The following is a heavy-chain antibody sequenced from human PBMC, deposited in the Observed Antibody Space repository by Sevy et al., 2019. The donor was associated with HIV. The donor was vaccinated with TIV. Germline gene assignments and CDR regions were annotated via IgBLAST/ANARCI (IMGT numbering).Heavy chain of an antibody. CDR1: GFTFSDYY. Sequence: GGSLRLSCAASGFTFSDYYMSWIRQAPGKGLEWVSYISSSGSTIYYADSVKGRFTISRDNAKNSLYLQMNSLRAEDTAVYYCARVVGYYGSGSYSSETYYYYGMDVWGQGTTVTDSS. J-gene: IGHJ6*02. D-gene: IGHD3-10*01. CDR3: ARVVGYYGSGSYSSETYYYYGMDV. CDR2: ISSSGSTI. V-gene: IGHV3-11*01.